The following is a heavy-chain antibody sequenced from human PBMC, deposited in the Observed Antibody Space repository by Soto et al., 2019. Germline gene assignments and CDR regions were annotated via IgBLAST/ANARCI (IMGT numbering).Heavy chain of an antibody. D-gene: IGHD1-1*01. J-gene: IGHJ4*02. CDR1: GFTFSDAW. Sequence: GGSLRLSCAASGFTFSDAWINWVRQAPGKGLEWVGRIKSKTDGGTTDYAAPVKGRFTISRDDSKNTLYLQMNSLKTEDTAVYYCTTGMGYNPGFDYWGQGTLVPVSS. CDR2: IKSKTDGGTT. V-gene: IGHV3-15*07. CDR3: TTGMGYNPGFDY.